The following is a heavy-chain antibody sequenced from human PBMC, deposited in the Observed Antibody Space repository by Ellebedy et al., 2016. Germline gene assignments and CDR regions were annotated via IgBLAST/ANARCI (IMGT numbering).Heavy chain of an antibody. V-gene: IGHV3-48*04. Sequence: GGSLRLXCVASGFTFSSYRMNWVRQAPGMGLEWLSYINTDSDSIYYAHSVKGRFTISRDNAKNSLYLQMSSLRAEDTAVYYCAREPIQRWLHAFDYWGQGTLVTVSS. J-gene: IGHJ4*02. CDR3: AREPIQRWLHAFDY. CDR1: GFTFSSYR. D-gene: IGHD5-24*01. CDR2: INTDSDSI.